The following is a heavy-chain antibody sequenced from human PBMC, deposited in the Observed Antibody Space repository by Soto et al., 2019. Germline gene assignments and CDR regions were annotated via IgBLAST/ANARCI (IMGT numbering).Heavy chain of an antibody. CDR3: ARDPFVARGGVGMDV. J-gene: IGHJ6*02. Sequence: GGSLRLSCAASGFTFSSYSMNWVRQAPGKGLEWVSSISSSSSYIYYADSVKGRFTISRDNAKNSLYLQMNSLRAEDTAVYYCARDPFVARGGVGMDVWGQGTTVTVSS. D-gene: IGHD3-10*01. CDR1: GFTFSSYS. V-gene: IGHV3-21*01. CDR2: ISSSSSYI.